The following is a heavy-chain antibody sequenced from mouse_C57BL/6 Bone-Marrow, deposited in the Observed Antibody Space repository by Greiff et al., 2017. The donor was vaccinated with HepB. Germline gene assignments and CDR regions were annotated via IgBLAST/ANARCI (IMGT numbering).Heavy chain of an antibody. V-gene: IGHV14-2*01. CDR2: IDPEDGET. J-gene: IGHJ1*03. D-gene: IGHD2-1*01. CDR3: AIYGNYPYWYFGV. CDR1: GFNIKDYY. Sequence: DVKLVESGAELVKPGASVKLSCTASGFNIKDYYMHWVKQRTEQGLEWIGRIDPEDGETKYDPKFQGKATITADTSSNTAYLQLSILTSEDTAVYYCAIYGNYPYWYFGVWGTGTTVTVSS.